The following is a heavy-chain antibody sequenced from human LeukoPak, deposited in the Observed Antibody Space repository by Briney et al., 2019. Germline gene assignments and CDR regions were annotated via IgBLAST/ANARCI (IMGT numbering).Heavy chain of an antibody. CDR2: INHSGST. Sequence: PSETLSLTCAVYGGSFSGYYWSWIRQPPGRGLEWIGEINHSGSTNYNPSLKGRVTISVDTSKNQFSLKLSSVTAADTAVYYCARGRGYYYGSGSYNSPNWFDPWGQGTLVTVSS. D-gene: IGHD3-10*01. J-gene: IGHJ5*02. V-gene: IGHV4-34*01. CDR1: GGSFSGYY. CDR3: ARGRGYYYGSGSYNSPNWFDP.